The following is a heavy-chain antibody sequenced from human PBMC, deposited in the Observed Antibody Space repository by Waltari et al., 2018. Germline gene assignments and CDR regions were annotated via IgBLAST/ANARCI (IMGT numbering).Heavy chain of an antibody. J-gene: IGHJ6*02. V-gene: IGHV1-18*01. D-gene: IGHD1-26*01. Sequence: QVQLVQSGGEVKKHGGSVKVSCTASGSSFTNYAIPWVRQAPGQGLEWMGWIRADTGNTIYAQNLQGRVTLTADTSSSTAYMELRSLRSDDTAVYYCARPSLGQYYFYGMEVWGQGTTVTVSS. CDR2: IRADTGNT. CDR3: ARPSLGQYYFYGMEV. CDR1: GSSFTNYA.